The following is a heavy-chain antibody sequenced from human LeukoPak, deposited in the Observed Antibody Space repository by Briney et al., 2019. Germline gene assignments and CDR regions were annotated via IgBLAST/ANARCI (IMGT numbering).Heavy chain of an antibody. CDR2: IYYSGST. Sequence: SETLSLTCTVSGASTSSSDYYWGWSRHPPGKGLEWIGSIYYSGSTHYNPSLKNRITISVDTSKNQFSLKLSSVTAADTAVYYCARIVGTTDYFEYWGQGTLVTVSS. D-gene: IGHD1-26*01. CDR1: GASTSSSDYY. V-gene: IGHV4-39*01. J-gene: IGHJ4*02. CDR3: ARIVGTTDYFEY.